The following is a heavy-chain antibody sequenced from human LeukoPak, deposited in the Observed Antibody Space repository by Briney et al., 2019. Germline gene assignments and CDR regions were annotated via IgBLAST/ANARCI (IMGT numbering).Heavy chain of an antibody. D-gene: IGHD3-3*01. J-gene: IGHJ4*02. CDR1: GFTFSTYW. Sequence: GGSLRLSCAASGFTFSTYWMTWVRQAPGKGLEWVANIKQDGSEKYYVDSVKGRFTIPRDNAKNSLYLQVNSLRAEDTAVYYCAGDFRFLDDYWGQGTLVTVSS. V-gene: IGHV3-7*01. CDR3: AGDFRFLDDY. CDR2: IKQDGSEK.